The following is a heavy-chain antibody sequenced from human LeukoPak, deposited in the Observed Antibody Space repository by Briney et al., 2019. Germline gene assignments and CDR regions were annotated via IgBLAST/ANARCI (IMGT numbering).Heavy chain of an antibody. J-gene: IGHJ4*02. Sequence: GRSLRLSCAASGFTFSSYAMHWVRQAPGKGLEGVAVISNDGTKKYYADSVKGRFTFSKDNSKNTLYLQMSSLRPEDTAVYYCAKEKYRGYSYGSGDYWGQGTLVTVSS. CDR1: GFTFSSYA. D-gene: IGHD5-18*01. CDR2: ISNDGTKK. CDR3: AKEKYRGYSYGSGDY. V-gene: IGHV3-30*18.